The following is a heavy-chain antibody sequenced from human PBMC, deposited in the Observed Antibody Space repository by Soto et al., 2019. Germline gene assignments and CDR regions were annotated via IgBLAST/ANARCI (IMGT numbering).Heavy chain of an antibody. CDR2: INSDGSST. V-gene: IGHV3-74*01. D-gene: IGHD3-9*01. CDR3: ARDDSGYDILAGYYGGAFDI. CDR1: GFTFGRYW. J-gene: IGHJ3*02. Sequence: GGSLRLSCAASGFTFGRYWMHWVRQAPGKGLVWVSRINSDGSSTSYADSVKGRFTISRDNAKNTLYLQMNSLRAEDTAVYYCARDDSGYDILAGYYGGAFDIWGQGTMVTVSS.